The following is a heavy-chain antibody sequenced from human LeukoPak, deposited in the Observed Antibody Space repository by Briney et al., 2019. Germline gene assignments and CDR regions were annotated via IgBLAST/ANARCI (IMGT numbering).Heavy chain of an antibody. J-gene: IGHJ2*01. D-gene: IGHD6-13*01. CDR2: IYYSGST. CDR1: GGSISSYH. CDR3: ARQGAREQQLELDWYFDL. Sequence: PSETLSLTCTVSGGSISSYHWSWIRQPPGKGLEWIGYIYYSGSTNYNPSLKSRVTISVDTSKNQFSLKLSSVTAADTAVYYCARQGAREQQLELDWYFDLWGRGTLVTVSS. V-gene: IGHV4-59*08.